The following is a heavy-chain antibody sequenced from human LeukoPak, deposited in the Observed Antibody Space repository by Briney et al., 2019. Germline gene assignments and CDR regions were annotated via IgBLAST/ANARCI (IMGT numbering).Heavy chain of an antibody. CDR3: AHSAYCGGDCYSEYFDY. Sequence: SGPTLVKPTQTLTLTCTFSGFSLSTSGVGVGWIRQPPGKALEWLALIDWDDDKRYSPSLKSRLTITKDTPKNQVVLTMTNMDPVDTATYYCAHSAYCGGDCYSEYFDYWGQGTLVTVSS. D-gene: IGHD2-21*02. J-gene: IGHJ4*02. V-gene: IGHV2-5*02. CDR1: GFSLSTSGVG. CDR2: IDWDDDK.